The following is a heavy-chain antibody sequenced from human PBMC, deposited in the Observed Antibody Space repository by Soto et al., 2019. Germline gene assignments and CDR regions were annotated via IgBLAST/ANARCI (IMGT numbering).Heavy chain of an antibody. CDR1: GYSFTSYW. Sequence: GESLKISCKGSGYSFTSYWISWVRQMPGKGLEWMGRIDPSDSYTNYSPSFQGHVTISADKSISTAYLQWSSLKASDTAMYCWAVQYGYGMDVWGQGTTVTVSS. J-gene: IGHJ6*02. CDR2: IDPSDSYT. V-gene: IGHV5-10-1*01. D-gene: IGHD2-8*01. CDR3: AVQYGYGMDV.